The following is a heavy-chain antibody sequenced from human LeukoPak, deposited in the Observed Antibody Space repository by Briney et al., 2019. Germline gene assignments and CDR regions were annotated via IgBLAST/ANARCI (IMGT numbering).Heavy chain of an antibody. J-gene: IGHJ4*02. CDR2: IYYSGTT. CDR3: ARRRGMAFDY. CDR1: GGSISGYY. D-gene: IGHD5-24*01. Sequence: NPSETLSLTCTVSGGSISGYYWSWIRQPPGKGLEWIGCIYYSGTTYYNPSLKSRVTISLDTSKNQFSLKLSSVTAADTAVYYCARRRGMAFDYWGQGILVTVSS. V-gene: IGHV4-59*08.